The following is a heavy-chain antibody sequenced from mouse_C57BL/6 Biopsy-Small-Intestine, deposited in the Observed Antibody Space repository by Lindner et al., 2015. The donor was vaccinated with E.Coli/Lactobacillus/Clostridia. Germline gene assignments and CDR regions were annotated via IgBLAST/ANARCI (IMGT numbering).Heavy chain of an antibody. V-gene: IGHV1-7*01. CDR2: INPSSGYT. CDR3: ATLLWSFDY. CDR1: GYIFTSYW. D-gene: IGHD2-10*01. J-gene: IGHJ2*01. Sequence: VQLQESGAELAKPGASVRMSCKASGYIFTSYWMHWVKQRPGQGLEWIGYINPSSGYTEYNQKFKDKATLTADRSSSTAYMQLSSLTSEDSTIYYCATLLWSFDYWGQGTTLTVSS.